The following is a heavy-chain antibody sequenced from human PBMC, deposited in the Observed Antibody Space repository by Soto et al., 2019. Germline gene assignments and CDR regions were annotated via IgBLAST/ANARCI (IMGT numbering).Heavy chain of an antibody. J-gene: IGHJ3*02. CDR3: ARDRFYYYDSSGYVAFDI. CDR1: GYTFTRYY. D-gene: IGHD3-22*01. Sequence: ASVKVSCKASGYTFTRYYMNWVRQAPGQGLEWMRIINPSGGSTIYAQKLQGRVTMTTDTSTSTAYMELRSLRSDDTAVYYCARDRFYYYDSSGYVAFDIWGQGTMVTVSS. CDR2: INPSGGST. V-gene: IGHV1-46*01.